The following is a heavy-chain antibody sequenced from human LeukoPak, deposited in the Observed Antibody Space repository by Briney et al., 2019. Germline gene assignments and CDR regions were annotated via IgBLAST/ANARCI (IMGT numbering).Heavy chain of an antibody. J-gene: IGHJ4*02. V-gene: IGHV4-59*01. CDR3: TRDRRDGYNYVDY. D-gene: IGHD5-24*01. Sequence: PSETLSLTCTVSGGSISPYYWSWIRQPPGKGLEWIGYISYSGSADYNPSPESRVSISLDTSKNQFSLKLNSVTAADTAVYYCTRDRRDGYNYVDYWGQGTLVTVSS. CDR1: GGSISPYY. CDR2: ISYSGSA.